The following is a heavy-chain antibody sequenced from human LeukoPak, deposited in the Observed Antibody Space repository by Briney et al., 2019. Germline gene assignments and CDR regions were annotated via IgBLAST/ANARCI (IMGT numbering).Heavy chain of an antibody. V-gene: IGHV4-4*09. CDR3: AKRARTFAS. CDR2: IYINGDT. Sequence: PSETLSLTCTVSGDSITSFCWSWIRQAPGKGLECIGFIYINGDTSYNPSLKGRATLSLDTSKNQFSLRLTSVTAADTAVYYCAKRARTFASWGPGTLVTVSS. J-gene: IGHJ5*02. CDR1: GDSITSFC. D-gene: IGHD1-7*01.